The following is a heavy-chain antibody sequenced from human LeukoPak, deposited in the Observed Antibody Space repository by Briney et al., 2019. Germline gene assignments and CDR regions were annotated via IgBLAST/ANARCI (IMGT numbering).Heavy chain of an antibody. CDR1: GYSFNNYA. V-gene: IGHV1-3*01. D-gene: IGHD6-13*01. CDR2: INCGNGKT. J-gene: IGHJ4*02. Sequence: ASVKVSCKASGYSFNNYAVQWVRQAPGQRLEWMGWINCGNGKTKYSEKFQGRVTITRDQSATTAYMDLSSLRSEDTAVYYCARSIWYNRQYYFDSWGQGTLVTVSS. CDR3: ARSIWYNRQYYFDS.